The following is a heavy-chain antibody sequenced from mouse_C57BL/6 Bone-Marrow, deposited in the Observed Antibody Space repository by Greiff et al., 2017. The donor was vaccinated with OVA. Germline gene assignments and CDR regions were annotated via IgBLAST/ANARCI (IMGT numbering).Heavy chain of an antibody. Sequence: VQLQQSGAELVRPGASVKLSCTASGFNIKDDYMHWVKQRPEQGLEWIGWIDPENGDTEYASKFQGKATITADTSSNTAYLQLSSLTSEDTAVYYCTTHSNYPAWFATGAKGLWSLSLQ. CDR3: TTHSNYPAWFAT. V-gene: IGHV14-4*01. D-gene: IGHD2-5*01. CDR2: IDPENGDT. CDR1: GFNIKDDY. J-gene: IGHJ3*01.